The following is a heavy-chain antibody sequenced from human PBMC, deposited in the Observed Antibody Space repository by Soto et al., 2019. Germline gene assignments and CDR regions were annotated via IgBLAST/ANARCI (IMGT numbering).Heavy chain of an antibody. CDR3: AVATISDYYYYGMDV. CDR2: IIPIFGTA. Sequence: QVQLVQSGSEVKKPGSSVKVSCKASGGTFSSYAISWVRQAPGQGLEWLGGIIPIFGTANYAQKFQGRVTTTEDESTSTAYMELSSLRSKDTAVYSCAVATISDYYYYGMDVWGQGTTVTVSS. D-gene: IGHD5-12*01. CDR1: GGTFSSYA. V-gene: IGHV1-69*01. J-gene: IGHJ6*02.